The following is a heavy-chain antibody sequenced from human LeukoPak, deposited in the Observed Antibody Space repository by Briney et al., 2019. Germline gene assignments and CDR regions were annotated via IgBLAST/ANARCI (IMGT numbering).Heavy chain of an antibody. CDR3: ACLYQWQVSYYSHGMDV. Sequence: ASVNVSCKASGYTFTDYCMHWVRQAPGQGLEWVGRINPNTGGTNYAQRFQGRVTLTRDTSITTAYMELSSLRSDDTAIYYCACLYQWQVSYYSHGMDVWGQGTTVTVSS. J-gene: IGHJ6*02. V-gene: IGHV1-2*06. CDR1: GYTFTDYC. CDR2: INPNTGGT. D-gene: IGHD6-19*01.